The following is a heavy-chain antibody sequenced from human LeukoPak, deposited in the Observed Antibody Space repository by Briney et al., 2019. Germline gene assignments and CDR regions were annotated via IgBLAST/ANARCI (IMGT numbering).Heavy chain of an antibody. CDR1: GYTFTSYY. J-gene: IGHJ6*03. V-gene: IGHV1-46*01. CDR2: INPSSGTT. D-gene: IGHD1-14*01. Sequence: GASVKVSCKASGYTFTSYYIHWVRQAPGQGLEWMGIINPSSGTTSYAQKFQDRVTMTRDASTSTVYMELSSLRSEDTAVYYCARDPGLTSNYYYMDVWGKGTTVTVSS. CDR3: ARDPGLTSNYYYMDV.